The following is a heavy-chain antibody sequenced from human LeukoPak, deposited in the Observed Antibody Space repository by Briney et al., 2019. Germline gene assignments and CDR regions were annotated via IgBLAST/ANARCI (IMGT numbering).Heavy chain of an antibody. Sequence: GRSLRLSCAASGFTFSTYGIHWVRPAPGKGLEWVAAISYDGSNKYYADSVKGRFSISRDNSVNRLYLQMNSLRAEDTAVYYCAKDLNRISLVRGSDYWGQGTLVTVSS. CDR3: AKDLNRISLVRGSDY. D-gene: IGHD3-10*01. CDR1: GFTFSTYG. CDR2: ISYDGSNK. J-gene: IGHJ4*02. V-gene: IGHV3-30*18.